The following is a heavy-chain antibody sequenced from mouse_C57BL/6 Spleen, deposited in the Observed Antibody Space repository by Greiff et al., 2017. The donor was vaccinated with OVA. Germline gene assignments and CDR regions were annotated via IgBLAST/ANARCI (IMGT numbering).Heavy chain of an antibody. J-gene: IGHJ4*01. CDR2: INPSNGGT. V-gene: IGHV1-53*01. CDR3: ARDGSSYVDAMDY. Sequence: QVQLQQPGTELVKPGASVKLSCKASGYTFTSYWMHWVKQRPGQGLEWIGNINPSNGGTNYNEKFKSKATLTVDKSSSTAYMQLSSLTSEDSAVXYCARDGSSYVDAMDYWGQGTSVTVSS. D-gene: IGHD1-1*01. CDR1: GYTFTSYW.